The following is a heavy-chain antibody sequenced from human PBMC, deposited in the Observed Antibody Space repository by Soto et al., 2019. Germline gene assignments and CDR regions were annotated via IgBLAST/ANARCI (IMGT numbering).Heavy chain of an antibody. V-gene: IGHV4-4*02. CDR2: IYHSGST. CDR3: ARAEKRITIFGVVYNWFDP. Sequence: PSETLSLTCAVCSGSISSSNWWSWVRQPPGKGLEWIGEIYHSGSTNYNPSLKSRVTISVDKSKNQFSLKLSSVTAADTAVYYCARAEKRITIFGVVYNWFDPWGQGTLVIV. CDR1: SGSISSSNW. J-gene: IGHJ5*02. D-gene: IGHD3-3*01.